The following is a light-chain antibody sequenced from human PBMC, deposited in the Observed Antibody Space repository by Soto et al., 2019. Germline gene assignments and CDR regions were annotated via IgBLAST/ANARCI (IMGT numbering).Light chain of an antibody. V-gene: IGLV2-8*01. CDR1: KNALGVYHF. CDR2: EVV. Sequence: QSALTEAPSASGCPGQSVRISCTGTKNALGVYHFVSSYQHHPGKAPRLIISEVVQRPSGVPDRFSGSKSGNTASLTVSALQAADEADYFCKSYAGSNTYVLGSGTKVTVL. CDR3: KSYAGSNTYV. J-gene: IGLJ1*01.